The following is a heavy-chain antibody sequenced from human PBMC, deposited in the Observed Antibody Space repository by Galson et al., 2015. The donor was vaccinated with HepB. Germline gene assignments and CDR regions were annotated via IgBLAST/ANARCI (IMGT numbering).Heavy chain of an antibody. CDR2: IHSDGST. CDR1: GFTVSSNY. Sequence: SLRLSCAASGFTVSSNYMSWVRQAPGKGLEWVSIIHSDGSTFYADSVKGRFTISRDNSNNTLYLQLNSLRAEDTAVYYCARGVPWNDSWGQGTLVTVSS. D-gene: IGHD1-1*01. J-gene: IGHJ4*02. V-gene: IGHV3-66*01. CDR3: ARGVPWNDS.